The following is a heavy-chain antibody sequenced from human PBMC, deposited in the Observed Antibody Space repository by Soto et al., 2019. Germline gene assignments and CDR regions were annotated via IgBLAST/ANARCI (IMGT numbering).Heavy chain of an antibody. Sequence: SETLSLTCTVSGGSISGYYWSWIRQPPGKGLEWIGYIYYSGSTNYNPSLKSRVTISVDTSKSQFSLKLSSVTAADTAVYYCARGDPYYYGSGSYFDYWGQGTLVTVSS. CDR1: GGSISGYY. D-gene: IGHD3-10*01. J-gene: IGHJ4*02. CDR3: ARGDPYYYGSGSYFDY. CDR2: IYYSGST. V-gene: IGHV4-59*01.